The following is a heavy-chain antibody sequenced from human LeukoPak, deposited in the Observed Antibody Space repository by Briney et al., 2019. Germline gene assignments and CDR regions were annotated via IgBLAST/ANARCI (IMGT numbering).Heavy chain of an antibody. D-gene: IGHD1-26*01. CDR2: VYGGGST. V-gene: IGHV3-53*05. J-gene: IGHJ3*01. Sequence: GGSLTLSCAASGFTVSNNYMSWVRQAPGKGLDLISVVYGGGSTYYAASVKGRFTISRDNSKNTLHLQMNSLRTEDTAVYYCAKANPLIVGARAGGPINFWGQGTMVTVSS. CDR1: GFTVSNNY. CDR3: AKANPLIVGARAGGPINF.